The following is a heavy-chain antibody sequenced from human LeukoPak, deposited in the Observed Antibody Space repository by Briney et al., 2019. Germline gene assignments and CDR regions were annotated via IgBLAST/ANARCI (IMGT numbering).Heavy chain of an antibody. V-gene: IGHV3-23*01. CDR1: GFTFSSYA. J-gene: IGHJ6*04. D-gene: IGHD2-2*01. CDR2: ISGSGGST. CDR3: AKDTLEDCSSTSCYVGATGYYYYYYGMDV. Sequence: GGSLRLSCAASGFTFSSYAMSWVRQAPGKGLEWVSAISGSGGSTYYADSVKGRFTISRDNSKNTLYLQMNSLRAEDTTVYYCAKDTLEDCSSTSCYVGATGYYYYYYGMDVWGKGTRSPSPQ.